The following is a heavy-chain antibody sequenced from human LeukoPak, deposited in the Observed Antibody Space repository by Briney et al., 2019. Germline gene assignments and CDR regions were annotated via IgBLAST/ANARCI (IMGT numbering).Heavy chain of an antibody. D-gene: IGHD2-2*01. CDR3: ARTRSLCSTRCYSFGP. Sequence: SETLSLTCTVSGGSISSYYWSWIRQPPGKGLEWIGYIYYSGSTNYNPSLKSRVTISVDTTKNQFSLKLSSVTAADTAVYYCARTRSLCSTRCYSFGPRGQGTLVTVSS. CDR1: GGSISSYY. CDR2: IYYSGST. V-gene: IGHV4-59*08. J-gene: IGHJ5*02.